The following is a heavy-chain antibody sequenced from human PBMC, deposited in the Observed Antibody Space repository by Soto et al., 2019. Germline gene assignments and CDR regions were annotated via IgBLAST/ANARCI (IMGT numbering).Heavy chain of an antibody. CDR3: AKDALAYYDFWS. Sequence: SLRLSCAAPGLTFSSYAMSWVRQAPGKGLEWVSHISNSGRSTKYADSVKGRFTISRDNSKNTLYLQMNSLRAEDTAIYYCAKDALAYYDFWSWGQGTLVTVSS. CDR2: ISNSGRST. CDR1: GLTFSSYA. J-gene: IGHJ4*02. D-gene: IGHD3-3*01. V-gene: IGHV3-23*01.